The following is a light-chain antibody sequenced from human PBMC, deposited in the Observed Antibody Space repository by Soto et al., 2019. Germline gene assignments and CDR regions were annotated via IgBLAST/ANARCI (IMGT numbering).Light chain of an antibody. CDR3: CSYSSSGSYV. Sequence: QSALTQPASVSGSPGQSITISCTGTSTDVGSYHLVSWYQQHPGKAPKVMIYEGSKRPSGVSYRFSGSKSANTASLTISGLQAEDEAEYYCCSYSSSGSYVFGTGTKLTVL. V-gene: IGLV2-23*01. J-gene: IGLJ1*01. CDR1: STDVGSYHL. CDR2: EGS.